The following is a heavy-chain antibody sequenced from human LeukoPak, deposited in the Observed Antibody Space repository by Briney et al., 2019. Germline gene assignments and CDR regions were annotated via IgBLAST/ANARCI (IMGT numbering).Heavy chain of an antibody. D-gene: IGHD1-14*01. CDR3: ARVRPERGISQVGWFDP. Sequence: SVKVSCKASGGTFSSYAISWVRQAPGQGLEWMGGIIPIFGTANYAQKFQGRVTITTDESTSTAYMELSSLRSEDTAVYYCARVRPERGISQVGWFDPWGQGTLVTVSS. V-gene: IGHV1-69*05. CDR1: GGTFSSYA. J-gene: IGHJ5*02. CDR2: IIPIFGTA.